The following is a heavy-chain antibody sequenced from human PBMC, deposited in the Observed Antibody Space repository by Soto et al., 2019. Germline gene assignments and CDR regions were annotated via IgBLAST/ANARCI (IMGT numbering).Heavy chain of an antibody. Sequence: EVQLVESGGGLVQLGGSRGLSCAAPGFTLRGFWLTWVAQPQGRGLEWVANIKQDGSEKYYVDSVKGRFTISRDNARNSLFLEMKSLRSEDTAVYSCVRDRSGSYLEGFDYWGQGTLVTVSS. CDR2: IKQDGSEK. CDR3: VRDRSGSYLEGFDY. V-gene: IGHV3-7*01. CDR1: GFTLRGFW. D-gene: IGHD1-26*01. J-gene: IGHJ4*02.